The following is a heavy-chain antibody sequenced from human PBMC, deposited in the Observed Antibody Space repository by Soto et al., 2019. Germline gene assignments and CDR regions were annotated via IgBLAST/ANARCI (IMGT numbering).Heavy chain of an antibody. D-gene: IGHD2-15*01. V-gene: IGHV3-23*01. Sequence: GGSLRLSCAASGFTFSSYALSWVRQAPGKGLEWVSTISGSGGSTYYADSVKGRFTISRDNSKNTLYLQMNSLRAEDTAVYYCAKGFEAYCSGGTCFLFDYWGQGTLVTVSS. J-gene: IGHJ4*02. CDR3: AKGFEAYCSGGTCFLFDY. CDR1: GFTFSSYA. CDR2: ISGSGGST.